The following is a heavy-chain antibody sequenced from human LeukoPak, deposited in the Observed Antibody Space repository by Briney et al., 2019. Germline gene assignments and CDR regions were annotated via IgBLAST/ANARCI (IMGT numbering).Heavy chain of an antibody. CDR2: IYTSGST. CDR1: GGSISSGSYY. CDR3: ASGGFDTAMAADWFDP. Sequence: PSQTLSLTCTVSGGSISSGSYYWSWIRQPAGKGLEWIGRIYTSGSTNYNPSLKSRVTMSVDTSKNQFSLKLSSVTAADTAVYYCASGGFDTAMAADWFDPWGQGTPVTVSS. J-gene: IGHJ5*02. V-gene: IGHV4-61*02. D-gene: IGHD5-18*01.